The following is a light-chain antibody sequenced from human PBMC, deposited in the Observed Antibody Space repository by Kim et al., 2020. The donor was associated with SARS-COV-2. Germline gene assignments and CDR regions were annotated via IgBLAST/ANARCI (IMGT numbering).Light chain of an antibody. J-gene: IGKJ1*01. CDR3: QQSYNAPRT. CDR2: AAS. CDR1: QTVSNY. V-gene: IGKV1-39*01. Sequence: DIQMTQSPSSLSASVGDRVTITCRASQTVSNYLNWYQQKPGKAPKLLIYAASTLQSGVPSRFSGSGSGTDFTLAISRLQPEDFATYFCQQSYNAPRTFGQGTKVDIK.